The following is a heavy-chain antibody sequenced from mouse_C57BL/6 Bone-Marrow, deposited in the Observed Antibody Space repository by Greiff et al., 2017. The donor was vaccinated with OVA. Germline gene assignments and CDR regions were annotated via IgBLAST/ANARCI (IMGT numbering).Heavy chain of an antibody. CDR2: INPYNGGT. Sequence: VQLQQSGPVLVKPGASVKMSCKASGYTFTDYYMNWVKQSHGQSLEWIGVINPYNGGTSYNQKFKGKATLTVDKSSSTAYMELNSLTSEDSAVYYGERWGGYDYDEGFAYWGRGTLITVSA. J-gene: IGHJ3*01. CDR1: GYTFTDYY. D-gene: IGHD2-4*01. CDR3: ERWGGYDYDEGFAY. V-gene: IGHV1-19*01.